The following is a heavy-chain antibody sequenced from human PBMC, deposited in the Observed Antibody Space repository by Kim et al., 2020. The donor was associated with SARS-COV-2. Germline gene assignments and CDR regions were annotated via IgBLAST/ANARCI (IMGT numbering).Heavy chain of an antibody. Sequence: GGSLRLSCAASEFTFSSSGMHWVRQAPGKGLEWVAAIWNDGGRRYYADSVRGRFTISRDNSKNTLYLEMNSLRTEDTAVYYCARDRDGYKGFDYWGQGTLVTVSS. V-gene: IGHV3-33*08. CDR1: EFTFSSSG. J-gene: IGHJ4*02. CDR2: IWNDGGRR. D-gene: IGHD5-12*01. CDR3: ARDRDGYKGFDY.